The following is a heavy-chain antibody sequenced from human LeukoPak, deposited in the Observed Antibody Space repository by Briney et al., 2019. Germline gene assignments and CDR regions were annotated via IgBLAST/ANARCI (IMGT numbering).Heavy chain of an antibody. CDR1: GFTFDDYA. CDR2: ISWNSGSI. J-gene: IGHJ4*02. Sequence: GGSLRLSCAASGFTFDDYAMHWVRQAPGKGLEWVSGISWNSGSIGYADSVKGRFTISRDNSKNTLYLQMNSLRAEDTAVYYCAKAGDLYGPFDYWGQGTLVTVSS. CDR3: AKAGDLYGPFDY. V-gene: IGHV3-9*01. D-gene: IGHD3-16*01.